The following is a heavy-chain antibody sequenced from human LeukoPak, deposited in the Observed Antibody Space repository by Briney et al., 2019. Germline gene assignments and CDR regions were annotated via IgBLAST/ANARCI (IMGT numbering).Heavy chain of an antibody. CDR3: AREAGSSSWYYYYYYMDV. J-gene: IGHJ6*03. CDR1: GFTFSSYG. CDR2: IRYDGSNK. V-gene: IGHV3-30*02. Sequence: GGSLRLSCAASGFTFSSYGMHWVRQAPGKGLEWVAFIRYDGSNKYYADSVKGRFTISRDNSKNTLYLQMNSLRAEDTAVYYCAREAGSSSWYYYYYYMDVWGKGTTVTVSS. D-gene: IGHD6-13*01.